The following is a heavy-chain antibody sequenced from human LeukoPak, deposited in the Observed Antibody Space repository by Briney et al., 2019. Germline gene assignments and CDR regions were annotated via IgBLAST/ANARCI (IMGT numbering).Heavy chain of an antibody. Sequence: SQTLSLTCAISGDSVSSNTASWHWIRQSPSSGLEWLGRTYYRSKWYNNYALCVKSRITINPDTSKNQFTLQLNSVTLEDTAVDYCTRGGQCMGVWGQGTTVTVSS. J-gene: IGHJ6*02. CDR3: TRGGQCMGV. CDR2: TYYRSKWYN. V-gene: IGHV6-1*01. CDR1: GDSVSSNTAS.